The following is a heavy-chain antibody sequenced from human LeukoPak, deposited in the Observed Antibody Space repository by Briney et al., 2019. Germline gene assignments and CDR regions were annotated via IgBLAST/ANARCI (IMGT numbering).Heavy chain of an antibody. Sequence: SGGSLRLSCAAYGFTFSSYWMHWVRQAPGKGLVWISRINSDGSSTSYADSVKGRFTNSRDNAKNTLYLQMNSLRAEDTAVYYCARDPGSSVTTGDYWGQGTLVTVSS. CDR2: INSDGSST. V-gene: IGHV3-74*01. CDR1: GFTFSSYW. CDR3: ARDPGSSVTTGDY. D-gene: IGHD4-17*01. J-gene: IGHJ4*02.